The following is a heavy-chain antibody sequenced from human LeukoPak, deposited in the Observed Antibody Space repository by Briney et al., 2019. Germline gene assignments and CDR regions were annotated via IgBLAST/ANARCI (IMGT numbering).Heavy chain of an antibody. V-gene: IGHV4-34*01. D-gene: IGHD2/OR15-2a*01. J-gene: IGHJ4*02. CDR2: INHSGST. CDR3: ARLLGGY. CDR1: GGSFNGYY. Sequence: SETLSLTCVVFGGSFNGYYWSWIRQPPGKGLEWIGEINHSGSTNYNPSLKSRVTISVDTSKNQFSLKLSSVTAADTAVYYCARLLGGYWGQGTLVTVSS.